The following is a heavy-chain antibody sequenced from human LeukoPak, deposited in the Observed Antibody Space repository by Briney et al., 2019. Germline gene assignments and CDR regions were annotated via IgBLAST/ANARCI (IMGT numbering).Heavy chain of an antibody. V-gene: IGHV3-21*01. D-gene: IGHD6-19*01. J-gene: IGHJ3*02. CDR2: ISSSSNYI. CDR3: ARDQGIAVAGTGAFDI. Sequence: GGPLRLSCAASGFIFNNYRMNWVRQAPGKGLEWVSSISSSSNYIYYADSVKGRFTISRDNAKNSLYLQMDSLRAEDTAVYYCARDQGIAVAGTGAFDIWGQGTMVTVSS. CDR1: GFIFNNYR.